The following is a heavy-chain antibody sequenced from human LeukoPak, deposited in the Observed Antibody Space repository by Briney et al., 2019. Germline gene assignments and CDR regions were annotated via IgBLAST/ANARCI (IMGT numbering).Heavy chain of an antibody. V-gene: IGHV3-23*01. CDR1: GFTFSRYA. CDR2: ISGSDSST. J-gene: IGHJ4*02. D-gene: IGHD3-10*01. Sequence: GGSLRLSCAASGFTFSRYAMSWVRQAPGKGLEWVSAISGSDSSTYYADSVKGRFTISRDNSKNTLYLQMNSLRAEDTAVYYCAKAEGSGNQPFDYWGQGTLVTVFS. CDR3: AKAEGSGNQPFDY.